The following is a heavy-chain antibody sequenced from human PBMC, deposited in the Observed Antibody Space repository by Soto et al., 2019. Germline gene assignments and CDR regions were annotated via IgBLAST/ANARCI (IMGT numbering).Heavy chain of an antibody. D-gene: IGHD6-19*01. J-gene: IGHJ5*02. Sequence: SETLSLTCNMSGDSYSISTYSWSWIRQPPGKALQWIGFIYQSGVTSYNPSLASRVSISLDRSNNQCSLKLKSVTAADTAVYFCAGMPYTSGPRFDPWGPGTLVTVSS. CDR1: GDSYSISTYS. CDR3: AGMPYTSGPRFDP. CDR2: IYQSGVT. V-gene: IGHV4-30-2*01.